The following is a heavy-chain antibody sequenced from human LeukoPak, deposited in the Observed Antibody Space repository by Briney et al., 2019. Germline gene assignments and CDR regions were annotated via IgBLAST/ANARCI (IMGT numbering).Heavy chain of an antibody. Sequence: PPQSLSPTCTVSGGSLTMYYWSWIRPPPGKGLEWIGYVYSIGSNKYNPTLESPFTMSITTSKSQFTLKVNSVTTADTAVYYCARGPNRYSSGWYYFDSWGQGTLVTVSS. CDR1: GGSLTMYY. V-gene: IGHV4-59*01. CDR2: VYSIGSN. D-gene: IGHD6-19*01. J-gene: IGHJ4*02. CDR3: ARGPNRYSSGWYYFDS.